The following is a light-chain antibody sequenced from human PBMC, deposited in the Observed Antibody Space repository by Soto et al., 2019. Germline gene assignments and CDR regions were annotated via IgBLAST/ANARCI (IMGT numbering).Light chain of an antibody. V-gene: IGLV2-14*03. J-gene: IGLJ1*01. CDR3: NSHTRSITYV. Sequence: QSVLTQPVSVSGSPGQSITISCTGTSSVVGGYNYVSWYQQHPGKAPKLMIYDVSNRPSGVSNRFSGSKSGNTASLTISGLQAEDEADYYCNSHTRSITYVFGTGTKVTVL. CDR2: DVS. CDR1: SSVVGGYNY.